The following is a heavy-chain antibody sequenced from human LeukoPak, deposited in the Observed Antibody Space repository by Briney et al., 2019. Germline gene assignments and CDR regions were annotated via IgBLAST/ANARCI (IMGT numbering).Heavy chain of an antibody. J-gene: IGHJ5*02. D-gene: IGHD3-22*01. CDR3: ARCPQYYYDSSGSYGDWFDP. Sequence: ASVKVSCKASGYTFTSYGISWVRQAPGQGLEWMGWISAYNGNTNYAQKLQGRVTMTTDTSTSTAYMELRSLRSDDTAVYYCARCPQYYYDSSGSYGDWFDPWGQGTLVTVSS. V-gene: IGHV1-18*01. CDR2: ISAYNGNT. CDR1: GYTFTSYG.